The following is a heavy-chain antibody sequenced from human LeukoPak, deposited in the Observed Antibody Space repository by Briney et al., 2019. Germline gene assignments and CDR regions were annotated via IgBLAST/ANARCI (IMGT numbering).Heavy chain of an antibody. Sequence: SVKVSCKASGGTFSSDALSWVRQAPGQGLEWMGGIIPIFGTANYAQKFQGRVTITADESTSTAYMELSSLRSEDTAVYYCARVRYLSSFNWFDPWGQGTLVTVSS. CDR2: IIPIFGTA. V-gene: IGHV1-69*13. D-gene: IGHD2-2*02. CDR3: ARVRYLSSFNWFDP. CDR1: GGTFSSDA. J-gene: IGHJ5*02.